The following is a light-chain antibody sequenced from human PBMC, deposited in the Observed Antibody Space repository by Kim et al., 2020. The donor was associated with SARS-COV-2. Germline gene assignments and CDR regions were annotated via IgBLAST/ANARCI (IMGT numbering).Light chain of an antibody. CDR1: SSDVGGYNY. J-gene: IGLJ3*02. CDR3: CSYVGSNTLV. Sequence: QSALTQPASVSGSPGQSITISCTGTSSDVGGYNYVSWYQQHPGKAPKLMIYDVSKRPSGVSNRFSGSKSDNTAYLTISGLQAEDEADYYCCSYVGSNTLVFAGGTQLTVL. CDR2: DVS. V-gene: IGLV2-23*02.